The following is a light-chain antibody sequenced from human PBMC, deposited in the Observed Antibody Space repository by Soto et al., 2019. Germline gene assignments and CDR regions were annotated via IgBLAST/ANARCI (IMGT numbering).Light chain of an antibody. V-gene: IGKV3-15*01. CDR2: GAS. CDR3: QQYYDWPIT. Sequence: EILSTHAPATLSFSPGERATLSCRASQSVSSYLAWYQQKTGQAHRLLIYGASTRDTGIPARFSGSGSGTEFTLNISSLQSEDFAVYYCQQYYDWPITFGPGTRLEI. J-gene: IGKJ5*01. CDR1: QSVSSY.